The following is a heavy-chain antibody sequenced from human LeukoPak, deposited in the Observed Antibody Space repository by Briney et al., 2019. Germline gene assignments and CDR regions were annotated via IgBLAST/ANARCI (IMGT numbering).Heavy chain of an antibody. V-gene: IGHV3-48*03. Sequence: PGGSLRLSCAASGFTFSTYEMNWVRQAPGKGLEWISYIGSSGSTVYYADSVKGRFTISRDNAENSLYLQMNSLRAEDTAVYYCARGHWFAHLDYWGQGTLVTVSS. D-gene: IGHD3-9*01. CDR2: IGSSGSTV. CDR1: GFTFSTYE. CDR3: ARGHWFAHLDY. J-gene: IGHJ4*02.